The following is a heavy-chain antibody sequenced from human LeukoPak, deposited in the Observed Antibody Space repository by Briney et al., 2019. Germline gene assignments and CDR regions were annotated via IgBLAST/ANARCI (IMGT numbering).Heavy chain of an antibody. V-gene: IGHV1-18*01. CDR2: ISAYNGNT. Sequence: ASVNVSCKASGYTFTSYGISWVRQAPGQGREWMGWISAYNGNTNYAQKLQGRVTMTTDTSTSTAYMELRSLRSEDTAVYYCARARSPSSGYLLRDHNWFDPWGQGTLVTVSS. D-gene: IGHD3-22*01. CDR3: ARARSPSSGYLLRDHNWFDP. J-gene: IGHJ5*02. CDR1: GYTFTSYG.